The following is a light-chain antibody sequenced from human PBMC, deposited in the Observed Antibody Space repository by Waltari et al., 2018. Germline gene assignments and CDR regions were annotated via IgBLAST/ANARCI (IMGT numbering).Light chain of an antibody. CDR2: EVT. J-gene: IGLJ3*02. V-gene: IGLV2-23*02. Sequence: QSALAQPASVSGSPGQSITISYTGSTSDVGSYNLVSWYQQHPGKAPKLIIYEVTKMASGISDRFSGSKSGNTASLTISGLQAGDEGDYYCCSYAGISTWVFGGGTKVTVL. CDR3: CSYAGISTWV. CDR1: TSDVGSYNL.